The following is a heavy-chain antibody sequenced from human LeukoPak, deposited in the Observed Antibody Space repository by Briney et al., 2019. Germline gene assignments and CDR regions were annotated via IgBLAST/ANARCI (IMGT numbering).Heavy chain of an antibody. V-gene: IGHV3-23*01. CDR3: AKGKLRYFDWSPPGP. CDR2: ISGSGGST. D-gene: IGHD3-9*01. Sequence: GGSLRLSCAASGFTFSSYAMSWVRQAPGEGLEWVSAISGSGGSTYYADSVKGRFTISRDNSKNTLYLQMNSLRAEDTAVYYCAKGKLRYFDWSPPGPWGQGTLVTVSS. J-gene: IGHJ5*02. CDR1: GFTFSSYA.